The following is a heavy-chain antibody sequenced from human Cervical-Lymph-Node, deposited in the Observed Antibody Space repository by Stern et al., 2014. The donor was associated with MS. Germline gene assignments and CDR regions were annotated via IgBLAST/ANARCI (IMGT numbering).Heavy chain of an antibody. J-gene: IGHJ4*02. CDR2: IVVGSGNT. D-gene: IGHD4-17*01. V-gene: IGHV1-58*01. CDR1: GFTFTSSA. CDR3: AADQDYGDYGDLFDY. Sequence: QLVESGPEVKKPGTSVKVSCKASGFTFTSSAVQWVRQARGQRLEWIGGIVVGSGNTNYAQKFQERVTITRDMSTSTAYMELSSLRSEDTAVYYCAADQDYGDYGDLFDYWGQGTLVTVSS.